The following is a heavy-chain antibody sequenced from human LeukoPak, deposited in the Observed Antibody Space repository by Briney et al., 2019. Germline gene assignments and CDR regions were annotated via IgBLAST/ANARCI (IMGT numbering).Heavy chain of an antibody. CDR3: ARDPDPGIAAASDAFDI. J-gene: IGHJ3*02. CDR2: ISSSSSTI. CDR1: GFTFSSYE. V-gene: IGHV3-48*01. D-gene: IGHD6-13*01. Sequence: GGSLRLSCAASGFTFSSYEMNWARQAPGKGLEWVSYISSSSSTIYYADSVKGRFTISRDNAKNSLYLQMNSLRAEDTAVYYCARDPDPGIAAASDAFDIWGQGTMVTVSS.